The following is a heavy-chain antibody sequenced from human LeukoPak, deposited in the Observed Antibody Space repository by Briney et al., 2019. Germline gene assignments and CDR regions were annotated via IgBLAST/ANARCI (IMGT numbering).Heavy chain of an antibody. CDR2: IYTSGST. D-gene: IGHD3-3*01. V-gene: IGHV4-4*07. CDR3: ARDQTITIFGVVIIDYFDY. CDR1: GGSISSYY. Sequence: ASETLSLTCTVSGGSISSYYWSWIRQPAGKGLEWIGRIYTSGSTNYNPSLKSRVTMSVDTSKNQFSLKLSSVTAADTAVYYCARDQTITIFGVVIIDYFDYWGQGTLVTVSS. J-gene: IGHJ4*02.